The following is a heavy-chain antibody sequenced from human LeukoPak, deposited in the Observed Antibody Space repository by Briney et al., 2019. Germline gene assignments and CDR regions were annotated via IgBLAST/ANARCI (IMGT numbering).Heavy chain of an antibody. CDR2: IIGSGGST. CDR1: GFTFSSYA. Sequence: GGSLRLSCAASGFTFSSYAMSWVRQAPGKGVEWFSAIIGSGGSTYYADSVKGRFTISRDNSKNTLYLQMNSLRAEDTAVYYCAKPGGNYLAFDIWGQGTMVTVSS. CDR3: AKPGGNYLAFDI. V-gene: IGHV3-23*01. J-gene: IGHJ3*02. D-gene: IGHD4-11*01.